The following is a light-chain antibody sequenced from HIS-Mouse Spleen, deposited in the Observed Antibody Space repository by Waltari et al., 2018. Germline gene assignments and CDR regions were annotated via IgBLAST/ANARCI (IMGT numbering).Light chain of an antibody. CDR3: CSYAGSSTWV. V-gene: IGLV2-23*01. CDR1: SSDVGSYNL. CDR2: EGS. Sequence: QSALTQPASVSGSPGQSITISCTGTSSDVGSYNLVSWYQQHPGKAPKLRVYEGSKRPSGVSNRFSGSKSGHTASLTISGRQADDEADYYCCSYAGSSTWVFGGGTKLTVL. J-gene: IGLJ3*02.